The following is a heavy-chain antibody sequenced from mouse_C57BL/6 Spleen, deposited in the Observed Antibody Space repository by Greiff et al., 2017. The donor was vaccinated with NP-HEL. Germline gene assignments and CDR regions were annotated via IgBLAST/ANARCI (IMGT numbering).Heavy chain of an antibody. V-gene: IGHV1-82*01. CDR3: ASYYYGSSLDD. CDR1: GYAFSSSW. J-gene: IGHJ2*01. D-gene: IGHD1-1*01. CDR2: IYPGDGDT. Sequence: VQLHQSGPELVKPGASVKISCKASGYAFSSSWMNWVKQRPGKGLEWIGRIYPGDGDTNYNGKFKGKATLTADKSSSTAYMQLSSLTSEDSAVDFGASYYYGSSLDDWGQGTTLTVSS.